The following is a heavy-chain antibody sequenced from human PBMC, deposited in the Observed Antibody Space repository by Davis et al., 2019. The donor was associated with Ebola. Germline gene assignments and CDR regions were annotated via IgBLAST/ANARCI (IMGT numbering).Heavy chain of an antibody. D-gene: IGHD2-2*01. CDR1: VCTFSSYA. CDR2: IIPIFGTA. J-gene: IGHJ6*02. Sequence: AFSVTVPRKPSVCTFSSYAISWVRQAPGQGLEWMGGIIPIFGTANYAQKLQGRVTITADKSTSTAYMELSSLRSEDTAVYYCARGALGYCSSTSCYDYYCYYGMDVWGQGTTVTVSS. V-gene: IGHV1-69*06. CDR3: ARGALGYCSSTSCYDYYCYYGMDV.